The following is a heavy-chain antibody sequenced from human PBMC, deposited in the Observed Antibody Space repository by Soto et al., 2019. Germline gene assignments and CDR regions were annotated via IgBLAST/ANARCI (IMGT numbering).Heavy chain of an antibody. CDR1: GFSLSTSGMR. CDR2: IDWDDDK. Sequence: SGPMLVNPTQTLTLTCTFSGFSLSTSGMRVSWIRQPPGKALEWLARIDWDDDKFYSTSLKTRLTISKDTSKNQVVLTMTNMDPVDTATYYCARTPHYYYDSRGYDGRFDYWGQGTLVTVS. V-gene: IGHV2-70*04. D-gene: IGHD3-22*01. J-gene: IGHJ4*02. CDR3: ARTPHYYYDSRGYDGRFDY.